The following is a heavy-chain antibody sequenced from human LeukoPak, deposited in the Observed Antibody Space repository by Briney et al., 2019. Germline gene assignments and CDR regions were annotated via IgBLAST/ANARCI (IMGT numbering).Heavy chain of an antibody. V-gene: IGHV1-2*06. J-gene: IGHJ4*02. CDR2: INPNSGGT. CDR1: GYTFTGYY. CDR3: ARDVVGVSPGVIDLATIDY. Sequence: VSVKVSCKASGYTFTGYYMHWVRQAPGQGLEWMGLINPNSGGTNYAQKFQGRVTMTRDTSISTAYMELSRLRSDDTAVYYCARDVVGVSPGVIDLATIDYWGREPWSPSPQ. D-gene: IGHD5-24*01.